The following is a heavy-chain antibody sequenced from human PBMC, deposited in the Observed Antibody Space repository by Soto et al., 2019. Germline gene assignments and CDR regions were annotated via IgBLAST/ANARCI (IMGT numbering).Heavy chain of an antibody. J-gene: IGHJ4*02. CDR3: VKAYSDFWSGYFEY. D-gene: IGHD3-3*01. Sequence: GGSLRLSCSASGFTFSSYALHWVRQAPGKGLEYVSVISSNGDNTYYAGSVQGRFTISRDNSKNTLYLQMSSLRTEDTAVYYCVKAYSDFWSGYFEYWGRGTLVTVSS. CDR1: GFTFSSYA. V-gene: IGHV3-64D*08. CDR2: ISSNGDNT.